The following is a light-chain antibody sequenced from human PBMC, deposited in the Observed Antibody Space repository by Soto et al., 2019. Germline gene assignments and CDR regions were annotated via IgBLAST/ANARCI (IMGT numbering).Light chain of an antibody. Sequence: EIVLTQSPATLSLSPGERATLSCRASQSVSSYLAWYQQKLGQAPRLLIYDASNRATGIPARFSGSGSGTDFTLTISSLEPEDFAVYYCQQRSNWPRTF. CDR3: QQRSNWPRT. CDR1: QSVSSY. CDR2: DAS. J-gene: IGKJ1*01. V-gene: IGKV3-11*01.